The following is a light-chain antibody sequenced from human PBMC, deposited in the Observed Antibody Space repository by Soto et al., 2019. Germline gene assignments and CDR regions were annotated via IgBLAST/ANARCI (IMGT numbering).Light chain of an antibody. CDR2: HAS. J-gene: IGKJ2*01. V-gene: IGKV3-20*01. CDR1: QSVRSNF. CDR3: QQYGSSPYT. Sequence: EIVLTQSPGTLSLSPGERATLSCRASQSVRSNFLAWYQQTPGQAPRLLIYHASYRATGYPDRFSGDGSGTDFTLTISRMEPEDFAVYYCQQYGSSPYTFGHGTKLEIK.